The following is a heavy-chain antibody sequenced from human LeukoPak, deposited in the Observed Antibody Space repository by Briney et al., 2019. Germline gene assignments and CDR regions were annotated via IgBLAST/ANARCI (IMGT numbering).Heavy chain of an antibody. J-gene: IGHJ6*02. V-gene: IGHV3-15*01. CDR2: IKSKTDGGTT. CDR3: TTDGPTTYYYDIYYYGMDV. Sequence: GGSLRLSCAASVFTFSNAWMSWVRQAPGKGLEWVGRIKSKTDGGTTDYAAPVKGRFTISRDDSKNTLYLQMNSLKTEDTAVYYCTTDGPTTYYYDIYYYGMDVWGQGTTVTVSS. CDR1: VFTFSNAW. D-gene: IGHD3-22*01.